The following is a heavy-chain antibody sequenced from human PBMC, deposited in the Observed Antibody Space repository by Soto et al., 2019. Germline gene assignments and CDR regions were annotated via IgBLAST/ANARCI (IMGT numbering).Heavy chain of an antibody. V-gene: IGHV3-21*01. CDR1: GFTFSSYS. CDR2: ISSSSSYI. Sequence: PGGSLRLSCAASGFTFSSYSMNWVRQAPGKGLEWVSSISSSSSYIYYADSVKGRFTISRDNAKNSLYLQMNSLRAEDTAVYYRARAAIVGATSYGMDVLGQGTTVSVS. J-gene: IGHJ6*02. CDR3: ARAAIVGATSYGMDV. D-gene: IGHD1-26*01.